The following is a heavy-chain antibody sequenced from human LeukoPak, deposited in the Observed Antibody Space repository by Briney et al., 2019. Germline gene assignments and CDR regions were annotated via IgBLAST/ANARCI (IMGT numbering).Heavy chain of an antibody. CDR3: AGEATWGQWYFDH. Sequence: PGTSLRLSCVASGFSFSNHGMHWVRQAPGKGLEWVSAIASDGGAKFYADSVKGRFTLSRDNPKNMFFLQMNLLTIEDTAIYYCAGEATWGQWYFDHWGQGTPVTVSS. CDR1: GFSFSNHG. V-gene: IGHV3-30*03. CDR2: IASDGGAK. D-gene: IGHD6-19*01. J-gene: IGHJ4*02.